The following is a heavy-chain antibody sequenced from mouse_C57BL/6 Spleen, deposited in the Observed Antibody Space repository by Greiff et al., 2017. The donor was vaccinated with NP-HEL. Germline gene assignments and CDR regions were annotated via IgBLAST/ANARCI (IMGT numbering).Heavy chain of an antibody. CDR3: ARSITTVVAGTYFDY. Sequence: QVQLKESGAELARPGASVKLSCKASGYTFTSYGISWVKQRTGQGLEWIGEIYPRSGNTYYNEKFKGKATLTADKSSSTAYMELRSLTSEDSAVYFCARSITTVVAGTYFDYWGQGTTLTVSS. CDR2: IYPRSGNT. V-gene: IGHV1-81*01. D-gene: IGHD1-1*01. J-gene: IGHJ2*01. CDR1: GYTFTSYG.